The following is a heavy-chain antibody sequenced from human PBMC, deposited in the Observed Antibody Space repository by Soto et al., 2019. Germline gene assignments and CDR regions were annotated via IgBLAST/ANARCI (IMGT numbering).Heavy chain of an antibody. Sequence: PGGSLRLSCAASGFTFSSYSMSWVRQAPGKGLEWVSVISASGDYPEYADSVKGRFSISRDNYRNTVFLQMNSLSAEDTAVYYCAKSRDLYRNGMDVWGQGTTVTVSS. V-gene: IGHV3-23*01. CDR3: AKSRDLYRNGMDV. D-gene: IGHD3-16*02. CDR2: ISASGDYP. J-gene: IGHJ6*02. CDR1: GFTFSSYS.